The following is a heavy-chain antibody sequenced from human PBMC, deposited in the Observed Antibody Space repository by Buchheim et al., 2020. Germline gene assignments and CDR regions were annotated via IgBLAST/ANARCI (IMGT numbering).Heavy chain of an antibody. CDR1: GFTFSSYA. Sequence: QVQLVESGGGVVQPGRSLRLSCAASGFTFSSYAMHWVRQAPGKGLEWVAVISYDGSNKYYADSVKGRFTISRDNSKNTLYLQMNSLRAEDTAVYYCARAPSGYDTNWFDPWGQGTL. CDR3: ARAPSGYDTNWFDP. J-gene: IGHJ5*02. CDR2: ISYDGSNK. V-gene: IGHV3-30-3*01. D-gene: IGHD5-12*01.